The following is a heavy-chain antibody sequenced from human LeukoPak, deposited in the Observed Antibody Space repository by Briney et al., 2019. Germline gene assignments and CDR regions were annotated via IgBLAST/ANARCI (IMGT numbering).Heavy chain of an antibody. CDR1: GFTFSSYG. CDR2: ISYDGSNK. J-gene: IGHJ4*02. V-gene: IGHV3-30*18. D-gene: IGHD1-14*01. Sequence: SGGSLRLSCAASGFTFSSYGMHWVRQAPGKGLEWVAVISYDGSNKYYADSVKGRFTISRDNSKNTLYLQMNSLRAEDTAVYYCAKDRSGLAGDYWGQGTLVTVSS. CDR3: AKDRSGLAGDY.